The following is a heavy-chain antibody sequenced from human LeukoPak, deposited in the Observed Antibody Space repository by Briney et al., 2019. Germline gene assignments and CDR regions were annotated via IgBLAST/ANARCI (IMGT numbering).Heavy chain of an antibody. CDR3: AREPYDSYIDY. V-gene: IGHV3-21*01. CDR2: ITSSSSHI. D-gene: IGHD3-22*01. J-gene: IGHJ4*02. Sequence: PGGSLRLSCAASGFTFSSYSMNWVRQAPGKGLEWVSSITSSSSHIYYADSMKGRFTISRDNARNSLFLQMNSLRAEDTAVYYCAREPYDSYIDYWGQGTLVTVSS. CDR1: GFTFSSYS.